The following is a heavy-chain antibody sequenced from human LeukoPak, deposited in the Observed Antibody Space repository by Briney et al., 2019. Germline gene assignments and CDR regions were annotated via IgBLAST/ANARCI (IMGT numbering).Heavy chain of an antibody. CDR1: GYTFTGYY. CDR2: INPNSGGT. J-gene: IGHJ4*02. CDR3: ARGMVPAAISEYYFDY. Sequence: ASVKVSCTASGYTFTGYYMHWVRQAPGQGLEWMGWINPNSGGTNYAQKFQGWVTMTRDTSISTAYMELSRLRSDDTAVYYCARGMVPAAISEYYFDYWGQGTLVTVSS. V-gene: IGHV1-2*04. D-gene: IGHD2-2*02.